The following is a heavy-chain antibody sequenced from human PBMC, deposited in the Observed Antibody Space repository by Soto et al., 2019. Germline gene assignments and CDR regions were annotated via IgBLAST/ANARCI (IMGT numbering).Heavy chain of an antibody. CDR2: INPSGGST. Sequence: ASVKVSCKASGYTFTSYYMHWVRQAPGQGLELMGIINPSGGSTSYAQKFQGRVTMTRDTSTSTVYMELSSLRSEDTAVYYCATSIAAPSRDYYYMDVWGKGTTVTVSS. CDR1: GYTFTSYY. CDR3: ATSIAAPSRDYYYMDV. J-gene: IGHJ6*03. V-gene: IGHV1-46*03. D-gene: IGHD6-6*01.